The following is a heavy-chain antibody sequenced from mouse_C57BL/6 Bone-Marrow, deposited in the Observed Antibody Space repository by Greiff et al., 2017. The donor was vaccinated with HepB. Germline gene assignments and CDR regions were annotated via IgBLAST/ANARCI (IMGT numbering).Heavy chain of an antibody. V-gene: IGHV14-4*01. J-gene: IGHJ4*01. Sequence: VQLQQSGAELVRPGASVKLSCTASGFNIKDDYMHWVKQRPEQGLEWIGWIDPEDGDTEYASKFQGKATITADTSSNTAYLQLSSLTSEDTAVYYCTTLGAYAMDYWGQGTSVTVSS. CDR3: TTLGAYAMDY. CDR2: IDPEDGDT. CDR1: GFNIKDDY.